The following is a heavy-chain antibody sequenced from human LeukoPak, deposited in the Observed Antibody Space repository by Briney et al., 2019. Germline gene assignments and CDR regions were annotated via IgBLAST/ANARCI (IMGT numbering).Heavy chain of an antibody. CDR3: ARRIVGATNPAFDY. D-gene: IGHD1-26*01. Sequence: ASVKVSCKASGYTFTSYYMHWVRQAPGQGLEWMGIINPSGGSTSYARKFQGRVTMTRDMSTGTVYMELSGLRSEDTAVYYCARRIVGATNPAFDYWGQGTLVTVSS. J-gene: IGHJ4*02. V-gene: IGHV1-46*01. CDR1: GYTFTSYY. CDR2: INPSGGST.